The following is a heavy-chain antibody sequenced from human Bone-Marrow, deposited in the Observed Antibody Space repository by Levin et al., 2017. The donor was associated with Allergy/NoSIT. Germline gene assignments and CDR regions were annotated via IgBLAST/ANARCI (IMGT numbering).Heavy chain of an antibody. D-gene: IGHD2-2*01. J-gene: IGHJ5*02. CDR3: ASSGMGYCSSTSCRSRWFDP. CDR2: IYYSGST. V-gene: IGHV4-31*03. CDR1: GGSISSGGYY. Sequence: TSETLSLTCTVSGGSISSGGYYWSWIRQHPGKGLEWIGYIYYSGSTYYNPSLKSRVTISVDTSKNQFSLKLSSVTAADTAVYYCASSGMGYCSSTSCRSRWFDPWGQGTLVTVSS.